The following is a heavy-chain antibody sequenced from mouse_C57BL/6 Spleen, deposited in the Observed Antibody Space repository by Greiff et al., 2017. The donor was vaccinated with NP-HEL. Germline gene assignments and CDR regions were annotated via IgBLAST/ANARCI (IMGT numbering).Heavy chain of an antibody. CDR2: ISSGSSTI. D-gene: IGHD1-1*01. CDR1: GFTFSDYG. J-gene: IGHJ4*01. V-gene: IGHV5-17*01. Sequence: EVMLVESGGGLVKPGGSLKLSCAASGFTFSDYGMHWVRQAPEKGLEWVAYISSGSSTIYYADTVKGRFTISRDNAKNTLFLQMTSLRSEDTAMYDCEKSYSSSLYYYAMDYWGQGTSVTVSS. CDR3: EKSYSSSLYYYAMDY.